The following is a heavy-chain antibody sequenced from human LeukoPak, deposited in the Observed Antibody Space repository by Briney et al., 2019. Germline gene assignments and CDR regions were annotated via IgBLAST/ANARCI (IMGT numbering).Heavy chain of an antibody. CDR2: ISGSTGST. CDR3: AKGPVSAIVRATTLDH. CDR1: GFTFSNYA. V-gene: IGHV3-23*01. Sequence: QPGGSLRLSCAASGFTFSNYAMNWVRQAPGKGLEWVSLISGSTGSTYSADSVKGRFSISRDNSKNTVYLQMNSLRVEDSAVYYCAKGPVSAIVRATTLDHWGQGTLVTVSS. D-gene: IGHD1-26*01. J-gene: IGHJ4*02.